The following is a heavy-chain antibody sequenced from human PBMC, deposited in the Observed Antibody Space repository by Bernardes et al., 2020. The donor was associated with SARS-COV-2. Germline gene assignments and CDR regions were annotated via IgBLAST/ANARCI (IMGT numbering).Heavy chain of an antibody. CDR1: GFTFSSYA. Sequence: GGSLRLCCAASGFTFSSYAMTWVRQAPGKGLEWVSAISNTGGSTYYADSVKGRLTISRDNSKNTLYLQMNSLRAEDTAAYYCAKPNIYCSGGSCLLRYSTGMYVWGQGTTVTVSS. CDR2: ISNTGGST. D-gene: IGHD2-15*01. J-gene: IGHJ6*02. CDR3: AKPNIYCSGGSCLLRYSTGMYV. V-gene: IGHV3-23*01.